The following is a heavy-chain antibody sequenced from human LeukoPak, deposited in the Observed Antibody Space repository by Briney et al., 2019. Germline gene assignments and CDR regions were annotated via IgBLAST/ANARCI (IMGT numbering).Heavy chain of an antibody. V-gene: IGHV4-38-2*02. CDR3: ARFPRAGAFKDYMDV. CDR1: GSSITTYTH. Sequence: SETLSLTCTVSGSSITTYTHWGWIRQSPGKGLEWIASIHHTGNTYYNPSLKSRVTISLDTSKNQFSLKLSSVTAADTAVYYCARFPRAGAFKDYMDVWGKGTTVTISS. CDR2: IHHTGNT. D-gene: IGHD6-19*01. J-gene: IGHJ6*03.